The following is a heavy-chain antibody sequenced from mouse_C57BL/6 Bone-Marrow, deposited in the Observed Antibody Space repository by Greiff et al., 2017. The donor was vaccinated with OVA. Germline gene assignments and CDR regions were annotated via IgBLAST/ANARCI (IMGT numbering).Heavy chain of an antibody. CDR1: GYTFTDYN. Sequence: EVKLVESGPELVKPGASVKIPCKASGYTFTDYNMDWVKQSHGKSLEWIGDINPNNGGTIYNQKFKGKATLTVDKSSSTAYMELRSLTSEDTAVYYCARYYGSSYDYAMDYWGQGTSVTVSS. J-gene: IGHJ4*01. CDR3: ARYYGSSYDYAMDY. V-gene: IGHV1-18*01. CDR2: INPNNGGT. D-gene: IGHD1-1*01.